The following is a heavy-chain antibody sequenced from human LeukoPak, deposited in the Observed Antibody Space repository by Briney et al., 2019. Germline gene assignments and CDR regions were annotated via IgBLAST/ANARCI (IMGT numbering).Heavy chain of an antibody. D-gene: IGHD1-26*01. V-gene: IGHV3-33*01. CDR2: IYYDGSNI. CDR1: EFTFTTYG. CDR3: ASSGSERGRSYIG. Sequence: PGGSLRLSCAASEFTFTTYGMHWVRQAPGKGLEWVAFIYYDGSNIYYADYVKGRFTISRDISKNTLYLQMNSLETEDTAMYYCASSGSERGRSYIGWGQGTLVTVSS. J-gene: IGHJ4*02.